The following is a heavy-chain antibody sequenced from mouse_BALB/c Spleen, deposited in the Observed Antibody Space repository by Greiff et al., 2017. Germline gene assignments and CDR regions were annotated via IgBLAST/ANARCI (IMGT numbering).Heavy chain of an antibody. CDR2: ISSGGGST. V-gene: IGHV5-12-1*01. D-gene: IGHD1-1*01. J-gene: IGHJ2*01. CDR1: GFAFSSYD. Sequence: EVKVVESGGGLVKPGGSLKLSCAASGFAFSSYDMSWVRQTPEKRLEWVAYISSGGGSTYYPDTVKGRFTISRDNAKNTLYLQMSSLKSEDTAMYYCARRGGVLRHFVYWGHGATLSVSS. CDR3: ARRGGVLRHFVY.